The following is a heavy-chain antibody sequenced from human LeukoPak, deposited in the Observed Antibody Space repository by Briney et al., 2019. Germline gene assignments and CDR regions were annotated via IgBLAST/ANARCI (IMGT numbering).Heavy chain of an antibody. CDR1: GFTFSSYG. J-gene: IGHJ4*02. CDR3: AKDGHIVATSYFDY. CDR2: ISYDGSNK. V-gene: IGHV3-30*18. Sequence: PGRSLRLSCAASGFTFSSYGMHWVRQAPGKGLEWVAVISYDGSNKYYADSVKGRFTISRDNSKNTLYLRMNSLRAEDTAVYYCAKDGHIVATSYFDYWGQGTLVTVSS. D-gene: IGHD5-12*01.